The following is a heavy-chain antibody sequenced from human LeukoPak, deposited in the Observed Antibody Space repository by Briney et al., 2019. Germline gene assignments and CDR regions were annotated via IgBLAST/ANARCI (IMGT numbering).Heavy chain of an antibody. J-gene: IGHJ4*02. CDR2: MNPNSGNT. CDR3: AALIVGATELGGFDY. V-gene: IGHV1-8*01. CDR1: GYTFTSYD. Sequence: ASVKVSCKASGYTFTSYDINWVRQATGQGLEWMGWMNPNSGNTGYARKFQGRVTMTRNTSISTAYMELSSLRSEDTAVYYCAALIVGATELGGFDYWGQGTLVTVSS. D-gene: IGHD1-26*01.